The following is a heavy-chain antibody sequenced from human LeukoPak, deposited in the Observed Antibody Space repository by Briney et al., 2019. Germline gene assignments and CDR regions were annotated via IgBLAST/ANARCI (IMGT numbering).Heavy chain of an antibody. CDR3: AREMYYYDSSGSKHFDY. J-gene: IGHJ4*02. CDR1: GFTFSSYA. D-gene: IGHD3-22*01. Sequence: GGSLRLSCAASGFTFSSYAMSWVRQAPGKGLEWVSAISGSGGSTYYADSVKGRFTISRDNSKNTLYLQMNSLRAEDTAVYYCAREMYYYDSSGSKHFDYWGQGTLVTVSS. V-gene: IGHV3-23*01. CDR2: ISGSGGST.